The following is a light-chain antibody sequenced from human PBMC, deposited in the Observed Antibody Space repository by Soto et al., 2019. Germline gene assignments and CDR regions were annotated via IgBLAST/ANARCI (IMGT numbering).Light chain of an antibody. CDR1: QSVTGSS. J-gene: IGKJ1*01. V-gene: IGKV3-20*01. CDR3: HQYGASPET. CDR2: GAS. Sequence: IVLNQSPGTLSLSPGERVTLSCRASQSVTGSSIAWFQQKPGQAPRLLMYGASNRATGIPHRFSGSGSGTDFTLTISSLEPEDFAVYFCHQYGASPETFGQGTKVDIK.